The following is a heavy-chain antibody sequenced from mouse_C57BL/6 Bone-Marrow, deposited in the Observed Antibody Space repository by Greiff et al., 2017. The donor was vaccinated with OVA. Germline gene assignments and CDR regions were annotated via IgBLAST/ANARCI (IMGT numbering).Heavy chain of an antibody. J-gene: IGHJ2*01. Sequence: VQLQQSGAELAKPGASVKLSCKASGYTFTSYWMHWVNQRPGQGLEWIGYINPSSGYTKYNQKFKDKATLTADKSSSTAYMQLSSMTYEDSAVYYSARKTTVGAYYFDYWGQGTTLTVSS. CDR3: ARKTTVGAYYFDY. V-gene: IGHV1-7*01. CDR1: GYTFTSYW. D-gene: IGHD1-1*01. CDR2: INPSSGYT.